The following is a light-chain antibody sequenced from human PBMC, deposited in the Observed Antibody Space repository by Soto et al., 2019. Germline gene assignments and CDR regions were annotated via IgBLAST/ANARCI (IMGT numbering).Light chain of an antibody. CDR3: QSFDSSLGAYV. CDR1: SSNFGAGFD. V-gene: IGLV1-40*01. CDR2: ANT. J-gene: IGLJ1*01. Sequence: QSVLTQPPSVSGAPGQRVTISCTGSSSNFGAGFDVHWYQQLPGTAPKLLIFANTNRPSGVPDRFSGSKSGTSTSLAITGLQAEDEADYYCQSFDSSLGAYVFGTGTKVTVL.